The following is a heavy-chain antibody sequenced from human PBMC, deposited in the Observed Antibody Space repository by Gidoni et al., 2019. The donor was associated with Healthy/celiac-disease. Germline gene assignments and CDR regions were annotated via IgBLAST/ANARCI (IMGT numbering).Heavy chain of an antibody. CDR3: ASQTTVVFC. CDR1: GGSISSSSYY. Sequence: QLQLQDSGPGLVKPSETLSLTSTVSGGSISSSSYYWRWSRPPPGKGLEWIGSIYYSGSTYYNASRKSRVTISVDTSKNQFSLKLSSVTAADTAVYYCASQTTVVFCWGQGTLVTVSS. D-gene: IGHD4-17*01. CDR2: IYYSGST. J-gene: IGHJ4*02. V-gene: IGHV4-39*01.